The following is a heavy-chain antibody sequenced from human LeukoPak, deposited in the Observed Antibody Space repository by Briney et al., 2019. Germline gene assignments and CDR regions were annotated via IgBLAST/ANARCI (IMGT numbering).Heavy chain of an antibody. CDR3: AVRSASYSSNWYLFDS. D-gene: IGHD6-13*01. Sequence: GGSLRLSCAASGFTFSSYGMHWVCQAPGKGLERVAFMSSDVNNKYYADSVKGRFTISRDNSKNTLYLQMNSLRAEDTAVYYCAVRSASYSSNWYLFDSWGQGTLVSVSS. CDR2: MSSDVNNK. V-gene: IGHV3-30*02. J-gene: IGHJ4*02. CDR1: GFTFSSYG.